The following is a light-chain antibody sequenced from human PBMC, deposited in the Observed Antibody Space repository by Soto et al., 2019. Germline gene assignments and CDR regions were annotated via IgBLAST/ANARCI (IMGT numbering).Light chain of an antibody. CDR1: QSISSY. CDR3: QQSYSTLLIT. V-gene: IGKV1-39*01. Sequence: DIQMTQSPSSLSASVGDRVTITCRASQSISSYLNWYQQKPGKAPKLLVYAASSLQSGVPSRFSGSGSGTDFTLTISSLQPEDFATYYCQQSYSTLLITFGPGTKVDIK. J-gene: IGKJ3*01. CDR2: AAS.